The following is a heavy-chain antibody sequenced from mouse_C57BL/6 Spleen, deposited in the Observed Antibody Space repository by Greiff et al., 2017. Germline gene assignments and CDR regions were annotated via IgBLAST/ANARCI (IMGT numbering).Heavy chain of an antibody. J-gene: IGHJ3*01. Sequence: QVQLQQSGAELVRPGTSVKMSCKASGYTFTNYWIGWAKQRPGHGLEWIGDIYPGGGYTNYNEKFKGKATLTADKSSSTSYMQFSSLTSEDSAIYYCASPYDDNPAWFAYWGQGTLVTVSA. D-gene: IGHD2-3*01. CDR3: ASPYDDNPAWFAY. CDR1: GYTFTNYW. V-gene: IGHV1-63*01. CDR2: IYPGGGYT.